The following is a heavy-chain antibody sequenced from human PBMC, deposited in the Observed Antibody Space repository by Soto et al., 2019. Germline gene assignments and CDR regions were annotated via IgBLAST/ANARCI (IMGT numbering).Heavy chain of an antibody. V-gene: IGHV3-74*01. D-gene: IGHD5-18*01. J-gene: IGHJ4*02. Sequence: GGSLRLSCAASGFSFSNYWIHWVRQAPGKGLVWVSRIKTGGSSTDYAASVKGRFTISRDNAKNTLYLQMNSLTAEDTAVYYCAKREGNTYGLFHWGQGTLVTVSS. CDR2: IKTGGSST. CDR3: AKREGNTYGLFH. CDR1: GFSFSNYW.